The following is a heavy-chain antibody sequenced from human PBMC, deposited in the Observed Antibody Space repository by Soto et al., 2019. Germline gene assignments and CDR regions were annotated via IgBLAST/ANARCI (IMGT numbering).Heavy chain of an antibody. V-gene: IGHV1-3*01. CDR1: AYSFTNYA. CDR3: ARGASSSWTSLDY. J-gene: IGHJ4*02. Sequence: GXSVKVSCKASAYSFTNYAIYWVRQAPGQRLEWMGRIDAGTGNTKYSQQFQGRVTIIRETSASTAYMELSSLTSEDTAVYYCARGASSSWTSLDYWGQGTPVTGSS. D-gene: IGHD6-13*01. CDR2: IDAGTGNT.